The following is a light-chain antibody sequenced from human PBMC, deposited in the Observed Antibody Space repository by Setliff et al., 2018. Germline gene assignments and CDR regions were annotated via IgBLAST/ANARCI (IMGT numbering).Light chain of an antibody. J-gene: IGLJ1*01. CDR2: DVS. CDR3: SSYPTRTSLDV. CDR1: SSDIGAYDY. V-gene: IGLV2-14*03. Sequence: QSALTQPASVSGSPGQSITIYCIGSSSDIGAYDYVAWYQQHPGKAPKLMIYDVSHRPSGVSHRFSASKSGNTASLTISGLQVEDEADYYCSSYPTRTSLDVFGTGTKVTVL.